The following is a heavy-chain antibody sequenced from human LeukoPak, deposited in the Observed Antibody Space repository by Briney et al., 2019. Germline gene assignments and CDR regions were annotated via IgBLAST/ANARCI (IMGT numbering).Heavy chain of an antibody. CDR1: GGSISYYY. CDR2: IYYSGST. V-gene: IGHV4-59*01. J-gene: IGHJ4*02. CDR3: ARGGGWTVARKDFDY. D-gene: IGHD3/OR15-3a*01. Sequence: SETLSLTCTVSGGSISYYYWSWIRQPPGKGLEWIGYIYYSGSTNYNPSLRSRVTISVDTSKNQFSLKLTSVTAADTAVYYCARGGGWTVARKDFDYWGQGTLVTVSS.